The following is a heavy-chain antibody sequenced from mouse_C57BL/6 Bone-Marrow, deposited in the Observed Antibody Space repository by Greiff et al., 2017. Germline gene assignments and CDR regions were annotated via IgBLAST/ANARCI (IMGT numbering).Heavy chain of an antibody. Sequence: VQLQQSVAELVRPGASVKLSCTASGFNIKNTYMHWVKQRPEQGQEWIGRIDPANGNTKYAPKFQGKATITADTTSNTAYLQLSSLTSEDTAIFYCANPPDYYGSSQFAYWGQGTLVTVSA. CDR3: ANPPDYYGSSQFAY. V-gene: IGHV14-3*01. CDR1: GFNIKNTY. J-gene: IGHJ3*01. CDR2: IDPANGNT. D-gene: IGHD1-1*01.